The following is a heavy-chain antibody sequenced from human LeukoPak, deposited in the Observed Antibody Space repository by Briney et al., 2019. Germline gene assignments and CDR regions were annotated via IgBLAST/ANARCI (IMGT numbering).Heavy chain of an antibody. CDR3: AKDPVGSSGPRDFDY. CDR1: GLTFSSYA. Sequence: GGSLRLSCAASGLTFSSYAMSWVRQAPGKGLEWVSAISGSGGSTYYADSVKGRFTISRDNSKNTLYLQMNSLRAEDTAVYYCAKDPVGSSGPRDFDYWGQGTLVTVSS. CDR2: ISGSGGST. J-gene: IGHJ4*02. D-gene: IGHD6-19*01. V-gene: IGHV3-23*01.